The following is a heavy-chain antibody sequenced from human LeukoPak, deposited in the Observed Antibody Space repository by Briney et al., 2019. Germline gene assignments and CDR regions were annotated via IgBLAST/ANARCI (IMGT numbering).Heavy chain of an antibody. V-gene: IGHV4-39*01. CDR1: GGSISSSSYY. J-gene: IGHJ4*02. CDR2: IYYSGST. Sequence: SETLSLTCTVSGGSISSSSYYWGWIRQPPGKGLEWIGSIYYSGSTYYNPSLKSRFTISVDKSKNQFSLKLSSVTAADTAVYNCARQNAVLLWFGESSAAFDYWGQGTLVTVSS. CDR3: ARQNAVLLWFGESSAAFDY. D-gene: IGHD3-10*01.